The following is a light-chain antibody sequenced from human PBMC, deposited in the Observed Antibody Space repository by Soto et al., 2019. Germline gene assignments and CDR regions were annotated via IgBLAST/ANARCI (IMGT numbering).Light chain of an antibody. Sequence: EIVLTQSPGTLSLSPGERASLSCRASQSVNSNYLAWYQQKPGQAPRVLIYCASNSATGIPDRFSGSGSGTAFTLTNSRLEPEDFAVYYCQQYGSSPRSHFGQGTRLEAK. CDR2: CAS. J-gene: IGKJ5*01. CDR1: QSVNSNY. CDR3: QQYGSSPRSH. V-gene: IGKV3-20*01.